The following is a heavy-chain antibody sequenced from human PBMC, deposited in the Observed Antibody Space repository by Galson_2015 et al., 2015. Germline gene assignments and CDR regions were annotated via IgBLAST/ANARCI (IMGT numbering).Heavy chain of an antibody. Sequence: SLRLSCGAAGFAFSSYGMHWVRQAPGHGLEWVALIWNDGSNKYYADSVKGRFTISRDNSKNTLYLHMNSLRDEDTAVYYCERDREVNYDSSGAVDPWGQGTLVTVSS. CDR3: ERDREVNYDSSGAVDP. V-gene: IGHV3-33*01. D-gene: IGHD3-10*01. CDR2: IWNDGSNK. CDR1: GFAFSSYG. J-gene: IGHJ5*02.